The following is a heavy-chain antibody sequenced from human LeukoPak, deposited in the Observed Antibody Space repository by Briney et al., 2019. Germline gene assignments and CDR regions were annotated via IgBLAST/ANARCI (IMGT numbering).Heavy chain of an antibody. V-gene: IGHV4-30-2*01. J-gene: IGHJ3*02. CDR2: IYHSGST. D-gene: IGHD3/OR15-3a*01. CDR3: ARDTVDPHAFDI. Sequence: PSQTLSLACTVSGGSISSGGYYWSWIRQPPGKGLEWIGYIYHSGSTYYNPSLKSRVTISVDKSKNQFSLKLSSVTAADTAVYYCARDTVDPHAFDIWGQGTMVTVSS. CDR1: GGSISSGGYY.